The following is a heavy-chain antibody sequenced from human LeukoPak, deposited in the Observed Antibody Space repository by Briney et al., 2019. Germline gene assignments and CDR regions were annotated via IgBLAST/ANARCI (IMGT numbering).Heavy chain of an antibody. CDR1: GFTFSSYW. CDR2: ISSNGGST. D-gene: IGHD3-3*01. V-gene: IGHV3-64*01. J-gene: IGHJ4*02. Sequence: GGSLRLSCAASGFTFSSYWMHWVRQAPGKGLEYVSAISSNGGSTYYANSVKGRFTISRDNSKNTLYLQMGSLRAEDMAVYYCARFGRFLEWLPGEDYWGQGTLVTVSS. CDR3: ARFGRFLEWLPGEDY.